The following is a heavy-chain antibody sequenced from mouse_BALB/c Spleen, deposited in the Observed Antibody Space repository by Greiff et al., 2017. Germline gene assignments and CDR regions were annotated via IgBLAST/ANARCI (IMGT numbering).Heavy chain of an antibody. D-gene: IGHD2-1*01. CDR1: GFNIKDYY. CDR2: IDPENGDT. Sequence: VQLQQSGAELVRSGASVKLSCTASGFNIKDYYMHWVKQRPEQGLEWIGWIDPENGDTEYAPKFQGKATMTADTSSNTAYLQLSSLTSEDTAVYYCIHYGNYAMDYWGQGTSVTVSS. CDR3: IHYGNYAMDY. J-gene: IGHJ4*01. V-gene: IGHV14-4*02.